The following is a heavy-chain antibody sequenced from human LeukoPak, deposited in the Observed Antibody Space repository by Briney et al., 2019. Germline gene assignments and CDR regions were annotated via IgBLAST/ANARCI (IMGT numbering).Heavy chain of an antibody. D-gene: IGHD5-18*01. J-gene: IGHJ6*04. V-gene: IGHV1-69*01. Sequence: SVKVSCHASGGTFRIYAISWVRQAPGQGLEWMGGVIPIFGTANYAQKFQGRVTITADESTSTAYMELSSLRSEDTAVYYCARADTAMVPPYYYYYGMDVWGKGTTVTVSS. CDR2: VIPIFGTA. CDR3: ARADTAMVPPYYYYYGMDV. CDR1: GGTFRIYA.